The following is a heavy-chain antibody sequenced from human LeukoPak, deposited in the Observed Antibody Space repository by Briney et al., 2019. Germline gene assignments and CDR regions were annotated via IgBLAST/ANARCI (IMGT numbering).Heavy chain of an antibody. CDR3: AGEGGDPRWLDP. CDR1: GGSISSYY. V-gene: IGHV4-4*07. D-gene: IGHD6-25*01. CDR2: INTSGST. J-gene: IGHJ5*02. Sequence: SETLSLTCTVSGGSISSYYWTWIRQSAGKGLEWIGRINTSGSTNYNPSLRSRVTMSVNTSKNQFSLNLTSVTAADTAVYSCAGEGGDPRWLDPWGQGTLVTDSS.